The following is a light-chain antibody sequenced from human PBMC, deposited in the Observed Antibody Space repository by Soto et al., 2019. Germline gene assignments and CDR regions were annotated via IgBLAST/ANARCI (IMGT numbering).Light chain of an antibody. CDR3: CSYAGSYTVV. CDR2: DVT. CDR1: SSDVGGYSY. J-gene: IGLJ2*01. V-gene: IGLV2-11*01. Sequence: QSVLTQPRSVSGSPEQSVTISCTGTSSDVGGYSYVSWYQQHPGKAPKLMIFDVTRRPSGVPDRFSGSKTGNTASLTISGLQTEDEADYYCCSYAGSYTVVFGGGTKLTVL.